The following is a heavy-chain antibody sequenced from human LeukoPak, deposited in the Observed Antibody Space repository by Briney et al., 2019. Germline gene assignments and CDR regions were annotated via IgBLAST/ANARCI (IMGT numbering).Heavy chain of an antibody. D-gene: IGHD3-10*01. CDR2: ISYDGSNK. CDR3: ARGARRFGEFARHDY. CDR1: GFTFSSYA. V-gene: IGHV3-30*04. Sequence: GGSLRLSCAASGFTFSSYAMHWVRQAPGKGLEWVAVISYDGSNKYYADSVKGRFTISRDNSKNTLYLQMNSLRAEDTAVYYCARGARRFGEFARHDYWGQGTLVTVSS. J-gene: IGHJ4*02.